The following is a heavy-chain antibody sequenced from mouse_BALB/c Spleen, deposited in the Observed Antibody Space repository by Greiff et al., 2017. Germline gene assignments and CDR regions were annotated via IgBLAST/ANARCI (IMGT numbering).Heavy chain of an antibody. D-gene: IGHD1-1*01. V-gene: IGHV2-6-7*01. Sequence: VMLVESGPGLVAPSQSLSITCTVSGFSLTGYGVNWVRQPPGKGLEWLGMIWGDGSTDYNSALKSRLSISKDNSKSQVFLKMNSLQTDDTARYYCARKYGSSYYYAMDYWGQGTSVTVSS. CDR3: ARKYGSSYYYAMDY. CDR2: IWGDGST. J-gene: IGHJ4*01. CDR1: GFSLTGYG.